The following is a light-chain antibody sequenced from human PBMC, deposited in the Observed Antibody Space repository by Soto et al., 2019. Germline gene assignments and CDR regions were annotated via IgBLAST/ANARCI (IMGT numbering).Light chain of an antibody. CDR2: EVS. Sequence: QSVLTQPPSASGSPGDSLTISCTGTSSDVDDYTFISWYRQDPGKAPKLLIYEVSKRPAAVSPRFSGSKSGNTAALTISKLQAEDEDDYYCSSYVGRRYFFGSGTTVTVL. V-gene: IGLV2-8*01. J-gene: IGLJ1*01. CDR1: SSDVDDYTF. CDR3: SSYVGRRYF.